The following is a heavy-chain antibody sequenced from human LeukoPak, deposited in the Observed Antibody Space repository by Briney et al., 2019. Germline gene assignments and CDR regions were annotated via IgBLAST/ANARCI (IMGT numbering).Heavy chain of an antibody. CDR1: GFTFSSFW. CDR3: ARDPGWYQPRRGAFDI. D-gene: IGHD2-2*01. CDR2: IRYDGSNK. V-gene: IGHV3-30*02. J-gene: IGHJ3*02. Sequence: GGSLRLSCAASGFTFSSFWMHWVRQPPGKGLEWVAFIRYDGSNKYYADSVKGRFTISRDNSKNTLYLQMNSLRAEDTAVYYCARDPGWYQPRRGAFDIWGQGTMVTVSS.